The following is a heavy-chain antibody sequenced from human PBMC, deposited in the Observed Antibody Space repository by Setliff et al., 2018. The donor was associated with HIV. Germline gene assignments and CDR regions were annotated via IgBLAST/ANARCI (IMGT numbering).Heavy chain of an antibody. D-gene: IGHD3-10*01. J-gene: IGHJ6*03. V-gene: IGHV4-39*07. Sequence: KTSETLSLTCTVSGGSISSSSYYWGWIRQPPGKGLEWIGYIFYSGSTDYNPSLKSRLTISVDTSKNQFSLKLNSVTAADTAVYYCARDLSYRGYMDVWGKGTTVTVSS. CDR3: ARDLSYRGYMDV. CDR2: IFYSGST. CDR1: GGSISSSSYY.